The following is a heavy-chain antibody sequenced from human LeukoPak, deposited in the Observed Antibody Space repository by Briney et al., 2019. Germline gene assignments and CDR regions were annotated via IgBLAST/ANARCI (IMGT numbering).Heavy chain of an antibody. Sequence: SETLSLTCTISGGSISSSAYYWGWIRQPPGKGLEWIGSIYFSGATHYNPSLKSRVTISVDTSKNQFSLKLNSVTAADTSVYYCARHGNRFTVTFFDYWGQGALVTVSS. V-gene: IGHV4-39*01. CDR2: IYFSGAT. D-gene: IGHD4-17*01. CDR3: ARHGNRFTVTFFDY. CDR1: GGSISSSAYY. J-gene: IGHJ4*02.